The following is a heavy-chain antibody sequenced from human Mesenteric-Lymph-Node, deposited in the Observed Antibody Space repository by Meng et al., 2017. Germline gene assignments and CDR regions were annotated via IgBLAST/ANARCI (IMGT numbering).Heavy chain of an antibody. CDR2: INAGNGNT. V-gene: IGHV1-3*01. CDR1: GDTFTSYA. D-gene: IGHD7-27*01. J-gene: IGHJ4*02. Sequence: QVQLWGSGAEGKKAGGSGKVSCKAYGDTFTSYAMHWVRQAPGKRLEWMGWINAGNGNTKYSQKFQGRVTITRDTSASTAYMELSSLRSEDTAVYYCARSLGHFDYWGQGTLVTVSS. CDR3: ARSLGHFDY.